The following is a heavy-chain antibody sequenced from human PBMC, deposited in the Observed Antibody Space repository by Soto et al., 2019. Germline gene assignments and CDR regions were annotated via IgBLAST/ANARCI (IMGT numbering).Heavy chain of an antibody. V-gene: IGHV4-34*01. J-gene: IGHJ1*01. D-gene: IGHD6-6*01. CDR2: INHSGST. CDR3: ALGAPLARPVY. CDR1: GGSFSGYY. Sequence: SETLSLTCAVYGGSFSGYYWSWIRQPPGKGLEWIGEINHSGSTNYNPSLKSRVTISLDTSRNQFFLRLNSVTAADTAVYYCALGAPLARPVYCGQGSLVPGSS.